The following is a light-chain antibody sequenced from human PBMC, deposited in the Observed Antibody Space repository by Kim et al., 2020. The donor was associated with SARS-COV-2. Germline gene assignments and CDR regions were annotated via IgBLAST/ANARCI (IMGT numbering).Light chain of an antibody. J-gene: IGLJ3*02. CDR1: RKDVGNQG. CDR2: RNN. V-gene: IGLV10-54*01. Sequence: QPARLTCTANRKDVGNQGAAWLKQNQNHPPKLPSYRNNNRPSEISERLSASRSGNTSSLTITGLQPEDEADYYCSAWDSSLSAWVFGGGTQLTVL. CDR3: SAWDSSLSAWV.